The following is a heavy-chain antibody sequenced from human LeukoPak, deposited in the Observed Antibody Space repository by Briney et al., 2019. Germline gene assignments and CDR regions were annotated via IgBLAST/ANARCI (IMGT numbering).Heavy chain of an antibody. D-gene: IGHD6-19*01. CDR2: IYPNSGGT. CDR1: AYTFTGYY. V-gene: IGHV1-2*02. Sequence: GASVKVSCKASAYTFTGYYMHWVRQAPGQGLVWMGWIYPNSGGTNYAQKFQGRVTMTRDTSISTAYMELSRLRSDDTAVYYCARSEQFPYYMDVWGKGTTVTVSS. J-gene: IGHJ6*03. CDR3: ARSEQFPYYMDV.